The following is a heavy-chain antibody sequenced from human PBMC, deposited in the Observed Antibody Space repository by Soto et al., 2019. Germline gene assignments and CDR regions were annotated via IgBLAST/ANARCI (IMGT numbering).Heavy chain of an antibody. D-gene: IGHD5-12*01. CDR1: GGSISSGGYY. CDR2: IYYSGST. CDR3: AREEGGGYDHRWFDP. V-gene: IGHV4-31*03. Sequence: QVQLQESGPGLVKPSQTLSLTCTVSGGSISSGGYYWSWIRQHPGKGLEGIGYIYYSGSTYYNPSRKSRVTISVDTSKNQFSLKLSSVTAADTAVYYCAREEGGGYDHRWFDPWGQGTLVTVSS. J-gene: IGHJ5*02.